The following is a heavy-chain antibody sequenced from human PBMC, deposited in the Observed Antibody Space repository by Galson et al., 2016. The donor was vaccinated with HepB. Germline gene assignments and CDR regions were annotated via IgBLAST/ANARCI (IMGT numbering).Heavy chain of an antibody. CDR1: GFTFSSYG. CDR3: AKPNTPPDYYGSGSFFDY. J-gene: IGHJ4*02. V-gene: IGHV3-33*06. CDR2: IWYDATYK. Sequence: SLRLSCAASGFTFSSYGMHWVRQSPGRGLEWVAVIWYDATYKESADAVKGRFSISRDNSKNTVYLQMNSLRPDDTAVYYCAKPNTPPDYYGSGSFFDYWGQGTLVTVSS. D-gene: IGHD3-10*01.